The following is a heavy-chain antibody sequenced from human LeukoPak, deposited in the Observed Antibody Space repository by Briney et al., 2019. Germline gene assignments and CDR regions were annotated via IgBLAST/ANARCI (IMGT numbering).Heavy chain of an antibody. J-gene: IGHJ6*03. CDR2: ISSSSSYI. D-gene: IGHD6-6*01. CDR3: ARDTQGRSSSSYYMDV. Sequence: GGSLRLSCAAFGFTFSSYSMNWVRQAPGKGLEWVSSISSSSSYIYYADSVKGRFTISRDNAKNSLYLQMNSLRAEVTAVYYCARDTQGRSSSSYYMDVWGKGTTVTVSS. V-gene: IGHV3-21*01. CDR1: GFTFSSYS.